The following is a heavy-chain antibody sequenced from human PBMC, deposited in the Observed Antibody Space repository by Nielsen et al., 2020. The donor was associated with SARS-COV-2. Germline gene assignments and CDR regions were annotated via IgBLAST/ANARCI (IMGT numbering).Heavy chain of an antibody. J-gene: IGHJ6*02. V-gene: IGHV4-59*13. Sequence: PGKGLEWIGYIYYSGITNYNPSLKSRVTISVDTSKNQFSLKLSSVTDADTAVYYCARVGSESGYYYGMDVWGQGTTVTVSS. D-gene: IGHD3-10*01. CDR3: ARVGSESGYYYGMDV. CDR2: IYYSGIT.